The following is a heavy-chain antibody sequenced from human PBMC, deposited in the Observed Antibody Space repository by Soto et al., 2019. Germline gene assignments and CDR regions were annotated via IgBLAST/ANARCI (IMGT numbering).Heavy chain of an antibody. CDR3: ARGGYYDILTGYYLGPYFDY. D-gene: IGHD3-9*01. CDR2: INHSGST. CDR1: GGSFSGYY. Sequence: SETLSLTCAVYGGSFSGYYWSWIRQPPGKGLEWIGEINHSGSTNYNPSLKSRVTISVDTSKNQFSLKLSSVTAADTAVYYCARGGYYDILTGYYLGPYFDYWGQGTLVTVSS. J-gene: IGHJ4*02. V-gene: IGHV4-34*01.